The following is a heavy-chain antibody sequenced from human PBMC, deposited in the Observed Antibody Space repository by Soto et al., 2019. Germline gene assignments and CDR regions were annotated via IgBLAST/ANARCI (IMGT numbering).Heavy chain of an antibody. J-gene: IGHJ1*01. CDR1: GLIVNNIC. D-gene: IGHD3-3*01. CDR3: ARDILGGSYDFSH. Sequence: GVSLRLACGASGLIVNNICMSCVREAPGKGLEWLSTISSDDNTYYADSVKGRFTISRDSPKNTLYLHMNSLRAEDTAVYHCARDILGGSYDFSHGGQGALVTVSS. V-gene: IGHV3-66*01. CDR2: ISSDDNT.